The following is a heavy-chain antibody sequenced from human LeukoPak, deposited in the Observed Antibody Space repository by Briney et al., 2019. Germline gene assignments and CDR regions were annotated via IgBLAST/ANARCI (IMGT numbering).Heavy chain of an antibody. CDR1: GVSISSSSYY. CDR2: IYYSGST. J-gene: IGHJ5*02. CDR3: ARQGGAYNWFDP. V-gene: IGHV4-39*01. D-gene: IGHD1-26*01. Sequence: SETLSLTCTVSGVSISSSSYYWGWIRQPPGKGLEWIGSIYYSGSTYYNPSLKSRVTISVDTSKNQFSLKLSSVTAADTAVYYCARQGGAYNWFDPWGQGTLVTVSS.